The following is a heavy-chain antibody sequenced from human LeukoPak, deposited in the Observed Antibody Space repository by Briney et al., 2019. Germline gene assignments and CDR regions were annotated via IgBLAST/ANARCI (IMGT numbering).Heavy chain of an antibody. J-gene: IGHJ1*01. CDR1: GFTFDDYA. V-gene: IGHV3-43D*03. CDR3: AKGPDYGDYTEDEYFQH. CDR2: ISWDGGST. Sequence: GGSLRLSCAASGFTFDDYAMHWARQPRGKGLEWVSFISWDGGSTYYTDSVKGRFTNSRDNSKNSLYLQMNSLRAEDTALYYCAKGPDYGDYTEDEYFQHWGQGTLVTVSS. D-gene: IGHD4-17*01.